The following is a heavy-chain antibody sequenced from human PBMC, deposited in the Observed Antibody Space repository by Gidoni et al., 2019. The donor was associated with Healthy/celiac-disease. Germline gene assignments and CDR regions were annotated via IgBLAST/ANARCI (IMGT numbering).Heavy chain of an antibody. CDR1: GGSFGGYY. V-gene: IGHV4-34*01. J-gene: IGHJ4*02. D-gene: IGHD3-3*01. CDR3: ARGRNFWSGYSAPDY. CDR2: INHSGSA. Sequence: QVQLQQWGAGLLTPSETLSLNCAVYGGSFGGYYWSWIRQPPGKGLEWIGEINHSGSANYNPSLKSRVTISVDTSKNQFSLKLSSVTAADTAVYYCARGRNFWSGYSAPDYWGQGTLVTVSS.